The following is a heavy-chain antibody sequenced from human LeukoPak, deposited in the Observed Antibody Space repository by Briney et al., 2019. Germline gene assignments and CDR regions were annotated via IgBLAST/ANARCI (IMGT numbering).Heavy chain of an antibody. CDR3: AKEIPRGGGYGGGLDY. D-gene: IGHD5-12*01. Sequence: GGSLRLSCAASGFTFSSYAMSWVRQAPGKGLEWVSAISGSGGSTYYADSVKGRFTISRDNSKNTLYLQMNSLRAEDTAVYYCAKEIPRGGGYGGGLDYWGQGTLVTVSS. V-gene: IGHV3-23*01. CDR1: GFTFSSYA. J-gene: IGHJ4*02. CDR2: ISGSGGST.